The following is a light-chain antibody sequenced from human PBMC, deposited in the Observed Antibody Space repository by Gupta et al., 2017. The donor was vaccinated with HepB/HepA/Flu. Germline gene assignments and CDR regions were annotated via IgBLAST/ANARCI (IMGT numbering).Light chain of an antibody. V-gene: IGLV3-1*01. CDR1: KLGDKY. CDR2: QDS. CDR3: QAWDSSTHVV. J-gene: IGLJ2*01. Sequence: SYELTQPPSVSVSPGQTVSITCSGDKLGDKYACWYQQKPGQSPVLVIYQDSKRPSGIPERFSCSNSGNTATLTISGTQAMDEADYYCQAWDSSTHVVFGGGTKLTVL.